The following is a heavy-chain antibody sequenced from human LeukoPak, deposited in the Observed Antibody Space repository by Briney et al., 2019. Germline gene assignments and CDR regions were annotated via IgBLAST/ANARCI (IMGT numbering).Heavy chain of an antibody. CDR2: IYYSGST. J-gene: IGHJ5*02. Sequence: SETLSLTCTVSGGSISSHYWSWIRQPPGKGLEWIGYIYYSGSTNYNPSLKSRVTISVDTSKNQFSLKLSSVTAADTAVYYCARERVLLWFGELPSAGWFDPWGQGTLVTVSS. CDR3: ARERVLLWFGELPSAGWFDP. D-gene: IGHD3-10*01. V-gene: IGHV4-59*11. CDR1: GGSISSHY.